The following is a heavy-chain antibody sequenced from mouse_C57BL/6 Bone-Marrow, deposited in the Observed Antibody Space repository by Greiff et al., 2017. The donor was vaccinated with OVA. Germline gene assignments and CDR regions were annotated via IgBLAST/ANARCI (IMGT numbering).Heavy chain of an antibody. CDR1: GFTFTNYY. CDR3: ARYKGRVAVDYFDY. Sequence: EVKLMESGGGLVQPGDSLSLSCAASGFTFTNYYMSWVRQPPGKALEWLAFIRNKPNGSTTEYSASVKGRFTISRDNSQSILYLQKNALRAEDSATYYCARYKGRVAVDYFDYWGQGTALTVSS. V-gene: IGHV7-3*01. J-gene: IGHJ2*01. CDR2: IRNKPNGSTT. D-gene: IGHD1-1*01.